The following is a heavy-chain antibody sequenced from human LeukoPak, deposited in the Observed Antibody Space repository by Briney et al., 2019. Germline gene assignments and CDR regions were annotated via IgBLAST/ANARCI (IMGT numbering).Heavy chain of an antibody. J-gene: IGHJ4*02. V-gene: IGHV4-30-4*01. CDR2: IYYSGST. Sequence: SETLSLTRTVSGGSISSGDYYWSWIRQPPGKGLEWIGYIYYSGSTYCNPSLKSRITMSVDSSKNQFSLNLSSVTAADTAVYYCARKFRHYDSSGYYVDYWGQGTLVTVSS. CDR3: ARKFRHYDSSGYYVDY. CDR1: GGSISSGDYY. D-gene: IGHD3-22*01.